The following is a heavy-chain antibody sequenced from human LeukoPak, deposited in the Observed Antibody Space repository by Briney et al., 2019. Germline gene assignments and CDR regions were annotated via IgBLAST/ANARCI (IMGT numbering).Heavy chain of an antibody. D-gene: IGHD3-22*01. CDR3: ARVTGYMIEGYFDY. CDR2: IYYSGST. V-gene: IGHV4-59*11. CDR1: GFTFSSHG. Sequence: GSLRLSCAASGFTFSSHGMNWVRQAPGKGLEWIGYIYYSGSTDYNPSLKSRVTISVETSKNQFSLKLSSVTAADTAVYYCARVTGYMIEGYFDYWGQGTLVTVSS. J-gene: IGHJ4*02.